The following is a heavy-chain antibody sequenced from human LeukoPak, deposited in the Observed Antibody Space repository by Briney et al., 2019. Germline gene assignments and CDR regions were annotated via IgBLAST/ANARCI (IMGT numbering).Heavy chain of an antibody. CDR3: ARGRYYDPFFDL. D-gene: IGHD3-22*01. CDR2: INHSGST. CDR1: GGSFSGYY. Sequence: PSETLSLTCAVYGGSFSGYYWSWICQPPGKGLEWIGEINHSGSTNYNPSLKSRVTISVDTSKNQFSLKLSSVTAADTAVYYCARGRYYDPFFDLWGRGTLVTVSS. V-gene: IGHV4-34*01. J-gene: IGHJ2*01.